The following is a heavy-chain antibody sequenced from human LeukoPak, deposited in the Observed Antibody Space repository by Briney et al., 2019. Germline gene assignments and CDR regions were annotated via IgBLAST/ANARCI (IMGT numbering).Heavy chain of an antibody. D-gene: IGHD3-10*01. J-gene: IGHJ4*02. CDR3: ARVPGAITMVRGVIPGDY. CDR2: INPNSGGT. CDR1: GYTFTGYY. Sequence: ASVKVSCKASGYTFTGYYMHWVRQAPGQGLEWMGWINPNSGGTNYAQKFQGRVTMTRDTSICTAYMELSRLRSDDTAVYYCARVPGAITMVRGVIPGDYWGQGTLVTVSS. V-gene: IGHV1-2*02.